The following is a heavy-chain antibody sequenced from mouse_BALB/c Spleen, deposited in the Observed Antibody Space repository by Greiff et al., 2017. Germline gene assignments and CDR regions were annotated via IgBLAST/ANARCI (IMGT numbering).Heavy chain of an antibody. Sequence: QVQLQQSGAELVRPGSSVKISCKASGYAFSSYWMNWVKQRPGQGLEWIGEINPSNGGTNFNEKFKSKATLTVDKSSSTAYMQLSSLTSEDSAVYYCTRSAYYGYLYAMDYWGQGTSVTVSS. CDR2: INPSNGGT. CDR1: GYAFSSYW. V-gene: IGHV1S81*02. J-gene: IGHJ4*01. D-gene: IGHD1-2*01. CDR3: TRSAYYGYLYAMDY.